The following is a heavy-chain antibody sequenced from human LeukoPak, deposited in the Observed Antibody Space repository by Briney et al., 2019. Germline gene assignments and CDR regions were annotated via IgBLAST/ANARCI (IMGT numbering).Heavy chain of an antibody. J-gene: IGHJ5*02. CDR1: GFNFRAYW. Sequence: GGSLRLSCAASGFNFRAYWLHWVRQVPGKGLVWVSRINSDGSIKNYADSVKGRFTISRDNAKKMLFLQMTSLKAEDPAVYYCVRVGGDSPRWFEPWGQGTLVTVSS. D-gene: IGHD3-10*01. CDR2: INSDGSIK. CDR3: VRVGGDSPRWFEP. V-gene: IGHV3-74*01.